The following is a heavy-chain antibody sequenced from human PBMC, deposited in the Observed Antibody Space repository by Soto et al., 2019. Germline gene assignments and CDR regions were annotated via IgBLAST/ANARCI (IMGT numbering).Heavy chain of an antibody. J-gene: IGHJ6*02. V-gene: IGHV3-7*01. CDR1: GFTFSSYA. CDR3: ARDRYSYYDFWSGSLPYYYFGMDV. CDR2: IKQDGSEK. D-gene: IGHD3-3*01. Sequence: GGSLRLSCAASGFTFSSYAMSWVRQAPGKGLKWVANIKQDGSEKYYVDSVKGRFTISRDNAKNSLYLQMNSLRAEDTAVYYCARDRYSYYDFWSGSLPYYYFGMDVWGQGTTVTVSS.